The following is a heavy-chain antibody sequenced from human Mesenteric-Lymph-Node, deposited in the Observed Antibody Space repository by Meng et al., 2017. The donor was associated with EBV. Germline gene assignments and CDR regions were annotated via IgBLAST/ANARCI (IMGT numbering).Heavy chain of an antibody. D-gene: IGHD3-16*01. CDR3: ARTLYDYVWGMSEFDS. V-gene: IGHV4-28*01. CDR2: IYYSGTT. J-gene: IGHJ4*02. CDR1: GSAISRSNW. Sequence: QGQRQESCHATVKPADTLSLSSAVSGSAISRSNWWGWIRQPPGKGLEWLGYIYYSGTTYYSPSLKSRVTTSVDTSNNQFSLKLTSVTAVDTAVYYCARTLYDYVWGMSEFDSWVQGTLVTVSS.